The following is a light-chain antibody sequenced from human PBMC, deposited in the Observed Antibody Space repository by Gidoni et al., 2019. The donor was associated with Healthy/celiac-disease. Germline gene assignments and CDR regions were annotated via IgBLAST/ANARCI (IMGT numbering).Light chain of an antibody. J-gene: IGKJ4*01. CDR2: KAS. V-gene: IGKV1-5*03. Sequence: DIQLTQSPSTLSASVGDRVTITCRASQSISSWLAWYQQKPGKDPKLLIYKASSLESGVPSRFSGSGSGTEFTLTISSLQPDDFATYYYQQYNSYSPLTFGGGTKVEIK. CDR1: QSISSW. CDR3: QQYNSYSPLT.